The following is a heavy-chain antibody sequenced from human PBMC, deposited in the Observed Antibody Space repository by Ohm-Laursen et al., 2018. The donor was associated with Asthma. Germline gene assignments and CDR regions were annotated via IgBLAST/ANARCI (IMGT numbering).Heavy chain of an antibody. CDR2: MHYSGTT. D-gene: IGHD3-3*01. Sequence: TLSLTCTVSGGSISSGESYWTWIRQPPGKGLEWIAYMHYSGTTYYSPSLQSRISISVDTSKDPFSLDLISVTAADTAIYYCARKKYLWSCWIFYGFDFWGQGIPVTVSS. J-gene: IGHJ4*02. V-gene: IGHV4-30-4*08. CDR3: ARKKYLWSCWIFYGFDF. CDR1: GGSISSGESY.